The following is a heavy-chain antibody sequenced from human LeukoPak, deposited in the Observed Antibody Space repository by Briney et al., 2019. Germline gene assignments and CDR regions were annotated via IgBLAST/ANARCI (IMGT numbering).Heavy chain of an antibody. V-gene: IGHV3-21*01. J-gene: IGHJ4*02. CDR1: GFTLSSYS. CDR2: ISSSSSYI. Sequence: GGSLRLSCAVSGFTLSSYSMNWVRQAPGKGLEWASSISSSSSYIYYADSVKGRFTISRDNAKNSLYLQVNSLRAEDTAVYYCVRGRHNYGYIFDYWGQGTLVTVSS. D-gene: IGHD5-18*01. CDR3: VRGRHNYGYIFDY.